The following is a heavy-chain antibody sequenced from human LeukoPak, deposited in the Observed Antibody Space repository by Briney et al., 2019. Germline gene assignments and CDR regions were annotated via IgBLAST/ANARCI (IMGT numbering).Heavy chain of an antibody. Sequence: PGGSLRLSCAASGFTFSSYSMNWVRQAPGKGLEWVSSISSSSSYIYYADSVKGRFTISRDNSKNTLYLQMNSLRAEDTAVYYCAKDRGHIAETFYYYYYYYMDVWGKGTTVTVSS. CDR2: ISSSSSYI. J-gene: IGHJ6*03. D-gene: IGHD6-13*01. V-gene: IGHV3-21*01. CDR1: GFTFSSYS. CDR3: AKDRGHIAETFYYYYYYYMDV.